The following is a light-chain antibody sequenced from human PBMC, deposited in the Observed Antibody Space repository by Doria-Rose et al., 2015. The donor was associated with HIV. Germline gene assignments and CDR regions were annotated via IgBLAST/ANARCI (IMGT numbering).Light chain of an antibody. Sequence: TQSPGTLSLSPGERATLSCRASQSFSSTYLAWYQQTPGQAPSLLIYDGSTRATGIPDRFSAIESGTDFTITINRLEPEDCALYYCHQYGTSWTFGQGTKVE. CDR2: DGS. CDR3: HQYGTSWT. V-gene: IGKV3-20*01. CDR1: QSFSSTY. J-gene: IGKJ1*01.